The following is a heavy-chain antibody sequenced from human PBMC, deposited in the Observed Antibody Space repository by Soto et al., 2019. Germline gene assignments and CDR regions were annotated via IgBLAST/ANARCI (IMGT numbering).Heavy chain of an antibody. V-gene: IGHV1-18*01. Sequence: QVQLVQSGAEVKKPGASVKVSCKASVYTFTSYAISWVRQAPGQGLEWMGWISAYNGNTNYAQKRQGRVTMTTDKSTSTAYMELRSLSSDDTSVDYCERDAPPEDYWGQGTPVTVSS. J-gene: IGHJ4*02. CDR1: VYTFTSYA. CDR2: ISAYNGNT. CDR3: ERDAPPEDY.